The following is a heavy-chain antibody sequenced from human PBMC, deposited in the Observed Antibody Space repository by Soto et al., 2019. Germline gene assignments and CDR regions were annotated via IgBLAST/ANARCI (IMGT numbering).Heavy chain of an antibody. CDR1: GFTFSYYS. CDR2: ISSSTSYI. D-gene: IGHD6-19*01. Sequence: PGGSLRLSCAASGFTFSYYSMNWVRQAPGKGLEWVSSISSSTSYIYYADSVKGRFTISRDNANNSLYLQMNSLRVEDTAIYYCATCRAGLIYSSRCPPDYWGQGT. J-gene: IGHJ4*02. V-gene: IGHV3-21*01. CDR3: ATCRAGLIYSSRCPPDY.